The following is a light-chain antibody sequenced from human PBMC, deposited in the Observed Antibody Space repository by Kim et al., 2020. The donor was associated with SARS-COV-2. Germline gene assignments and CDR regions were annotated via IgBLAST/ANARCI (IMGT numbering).Light chain of an antibody. J-gene: IGKJ4*01. CDR3: QQLNSYPLT. CDR1: QGISSY. CDR2: ATS. Sequence: ASVGDRVTITCRASQGISSYLALYQQKPGQAPKLLIYATSTLQSGVPSRFSGSGSGTEFTLTISSLQPEDFATYYCQQLNSYPLTFGGGTKVDIK. V-gene: IGKV1-9*01.